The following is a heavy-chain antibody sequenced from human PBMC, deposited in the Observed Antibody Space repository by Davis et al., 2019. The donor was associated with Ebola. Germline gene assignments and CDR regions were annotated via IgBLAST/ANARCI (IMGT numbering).Heavy chain of an antibody. D-gene: IGHD6-19*01. Sequence: GESLKISCASSGFTVSSNYMSWVRQAPGKGLEWVSVIYSGGNTYYADSVKGSFTITRDNSKNPMYLQLHSLRADDTAVYYCARELTGYSSDWYGNYFDDWGQGTLVTVSS. V-gene: IGHV3-66*01. CDR3: ARELTGYSSDWYGNYFDD. CDR2: IYSGGNT. J-gene: IGHJ4*02. CDR1: GFTVSSNY.